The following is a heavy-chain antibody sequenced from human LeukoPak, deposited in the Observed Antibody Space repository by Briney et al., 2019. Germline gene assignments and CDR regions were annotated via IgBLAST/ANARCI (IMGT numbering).Heavy chain of an antibody. D-gene: IGHD2-2*01. CDR2: ISPSGDST. CDR3: AKIPKGGYFDS. CDR1: GFTFNNYA. J-gene: IGHJ4*02. Sequence: GGSLRLSCAASGFTFNNYAMNWVRQAPGKGLEWVSRISPSGDSTYYADSVKGRFTISRDSSKNTLSLQMNSLRAEDTAVYYCAKIPKGGYFDSWGQGTLVTVSS. V-gene: IGHV3-23*01.